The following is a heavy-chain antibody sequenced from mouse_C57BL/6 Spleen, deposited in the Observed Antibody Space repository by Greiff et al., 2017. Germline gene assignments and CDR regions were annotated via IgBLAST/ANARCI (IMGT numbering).Heavy chain of an antibody. CDR2: INPNNGGT. V-gene: IGHV1-26*01. J-gene: IGHJ4*01. CDR1: GYTFTDYY. Sequence: EVQLQQSGPELVKPGASVKISCKASGYTFTDYYMNWVKQSHGKSLEWIGDINPNNGGTSYNQKFKGKATLTVDKSSSTAYMELRSLTSADSAVYYCANYYGSHYYAMDHRGQGTSVTVSS. D-gene: IGHD1-1*01. CDR3: ANYYGSHYYAMDH.